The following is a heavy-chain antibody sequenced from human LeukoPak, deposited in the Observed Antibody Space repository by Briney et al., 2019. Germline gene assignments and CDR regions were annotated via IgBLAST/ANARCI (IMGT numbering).Heavy chain of an antibody. D-gene: IGHD3-3*01. CDR2: IHRSGST. V-gene: IGHV4-4*08. J-gene: IGHJ5*02. CDR1: GGSISSYY. CDR3: ARGGFLVQNHFDP. Sequence: SETLSLTCTVSGGSISSYYWSWIRQPPGKGLEWIGRIHRSGSTAYNPSVKSRVTISVDTSKNQFSLKLNPVTAADTAVYYCARGGFLVQNHFDPWGQGTLVTVSS.